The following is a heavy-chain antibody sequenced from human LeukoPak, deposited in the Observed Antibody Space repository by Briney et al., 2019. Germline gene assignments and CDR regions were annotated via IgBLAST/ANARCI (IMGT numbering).Heavy chain of an antibody. Sequence: SSEPLSLTCTVSGGSISSYYWSWIRQPAGKGLEWIGRIYTSGSTNYNPALKSRVTTSVDKSKNQFSLRLRSVTAADTAVYYCARFPYGSGSYLYYYYYYMDVWGKGTTVTISS. V-gene: IGHV4-4*07. D-gene: IGHD3-10*01. CDR3: ARFPYGSGSYLYYYYYYMDV. J-gene: IGHJ6*03. CDR2: IYTSGST. CDR1: GGSISSYY.